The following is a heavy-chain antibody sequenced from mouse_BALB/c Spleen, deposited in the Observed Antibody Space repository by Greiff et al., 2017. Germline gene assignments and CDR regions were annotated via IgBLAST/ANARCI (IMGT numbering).Heavy chain of an antibody. Sequence: VQLKESGGGLVQPGGSRKLSCAASGFTFSSFGMHWVRQAPEKGLEWVAYISSGSSTIYYADTVKGRFTISRDNHKNTLFLQMTSLRSEDTAMYYCASYGYAGDVWGAGTTVTVSS. CDR1: GFTFSSFG. J-gene: IGHJ1*01. D-gene: IGHD2-2*01. V-gene: IGHV5-17*02. CDR3: ASYGYAGDV. CDR2: ISSGSSTI.